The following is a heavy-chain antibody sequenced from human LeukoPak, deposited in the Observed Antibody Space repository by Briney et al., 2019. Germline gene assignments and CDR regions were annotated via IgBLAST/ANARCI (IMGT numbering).Heavy chain of an antibody. J-gene: IGHJ4*02. CDR1: GYTFTSYG. V-gene: IGHV1-18*01. CDR2: ISAYNGNT. CDR3: ARNLWEPYVDY. D-gene: IGHD1-26*01. Sequence: ASVTVSCKASGYTFTSYGISWVRQAPGQGLEWMGWISAYNGNTNYAQKLQGRVTMTTDTSTSTAYMELRSLRSDDTAVYYGARNLWEPYVDYWGQGTLVTVSS.